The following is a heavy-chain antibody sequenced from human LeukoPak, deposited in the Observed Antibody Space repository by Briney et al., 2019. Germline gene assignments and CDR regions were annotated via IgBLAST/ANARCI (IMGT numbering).Heavy chain of an antibody. D-gene: IGHD4-17*01. Sequence: SETLSLTCTVSGYSISSGYYWGWIRQPPGKGLEWVGSIYHSGSTYYNPSLKSRVTISVDTSKNQFSLKLSSVTAADTAVYYCAREGDYGDYGGVSYWGQGTLVTVSS. V-gene: IGHV4-38-2*02. J-gene: IGHJ4*02. CDR3: AREGDYGDYGGVSY. CDR1: GYSISSGYY. CDR2: IYHSGST.